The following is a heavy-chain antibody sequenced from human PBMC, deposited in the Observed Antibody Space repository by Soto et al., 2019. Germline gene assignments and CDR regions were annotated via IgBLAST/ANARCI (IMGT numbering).Heavy chain of an antibody. V-gene: IGHV3-21*01. D-gene: IGHD2-2*01. CDR3: AREGDIVVGGGYFDL. J-gene: IGHJ2*01. Sequence: GSLRLSCAASGFTFSSYSMNWVRQAPGKGLEWVSSISSSSSYIYYADSVKGRFTISRDNAKNSLYLQMNSLRAEDTAVYYCAREGDIVVGGGYFDLWGRGTLVTVSS. CDR2: ISSSSSYI. CDR1: GFTFSSYS.